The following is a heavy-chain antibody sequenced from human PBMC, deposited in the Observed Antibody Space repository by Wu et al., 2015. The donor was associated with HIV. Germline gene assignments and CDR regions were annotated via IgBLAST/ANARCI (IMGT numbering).Heavy chain of an antibody. CDR2: MNPNSGNT. CDR3: VRDQQWPTEYYHYYGMDV. V-gene: IGHV1-8*01. J-gene: IGHJ6*02. CDR1: GYTFTNYD. D-gene: IGHD6-19*01. Sequence: QAHLVQSGAEVKKPGASVKVSCKASGYTFTNYDINWVRQATGQGLEWMGWMNPNSGNTNYAQKFKGRVTMTKDTSTSTAYMELRSLRCDDTAVYYCVRDQQWPTEYYHYYGMDVWGQGTTVTVSS.